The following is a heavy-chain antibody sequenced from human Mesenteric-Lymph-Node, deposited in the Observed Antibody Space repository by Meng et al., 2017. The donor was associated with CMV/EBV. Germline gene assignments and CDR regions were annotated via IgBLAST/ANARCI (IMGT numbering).Heavy chain of an antibody. Sequence: ASVKVSCKASGGTFSSYAITWVRQAPGQGLEWMGRINPNSGGTNYAQKFQGRVTMTRDTSISTAYMELSRLRSDDTAVYYCARDHGSCFDPWGQGTLVTVSS. J-gene: IGHJ5*02. D-gene: IGHD1-14*01. CDR3: ARDHGSCFDP. CDR1: GGTFSSYA. V-gene: IGHV1-2*02. CDR2: INPNSGGT.